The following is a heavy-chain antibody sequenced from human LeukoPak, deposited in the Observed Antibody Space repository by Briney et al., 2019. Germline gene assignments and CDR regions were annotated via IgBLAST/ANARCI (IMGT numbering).Heavy chain of an antibody. CDR3: ARVAKVCSSTSCLFDY. V-gene: IGHV3-48*02. J-gene: IGHJ4*02. CDR2: ISSSSSTI. CDR1: GFTFSSYS. Sequence: PGGSLRLSCAASGFTFSSYSMNWVRQAPGKGLEWVSYISSSSSTIYYADSVKGRFTISRDNAKNSLYLQMNSLRDEDTAVYYCARVAKVCSSTSCLFDYWGQGTLVTVSS. D-gene: IGHD2-2*01.